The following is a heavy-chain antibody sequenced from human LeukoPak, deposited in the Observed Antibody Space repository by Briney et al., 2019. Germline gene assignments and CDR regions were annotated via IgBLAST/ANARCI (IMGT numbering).Heavy chain of an antibody. CDR1: GGSFSGYY. J-gene: IGHJ5*02. D-gene: IGHD3-16*01. CDR3: ARSDYVWGSYNNWFDP. V-gene: IGHV4-34*01. Sequence: PSETLSLTCAVYGGSFSGYYWSWIRQPPGTGLEWIGEINHSGSTNYNPSLKSRVTISVDTSKNQFSLKLSSVAAAATAVYYCARSDYVWGSYNNWFDPWGQGTLVTVSS. CDR2: INHSGST.